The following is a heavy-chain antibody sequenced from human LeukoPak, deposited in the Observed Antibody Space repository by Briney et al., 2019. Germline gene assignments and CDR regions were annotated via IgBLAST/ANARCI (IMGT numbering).Heavy chain of an antibody. CDR1: GGTFSSYA. J-gene: IGHJ4*02. Sequence: SVKVSCKASGGTFSSYAISWVRQAPGQGLEWMGGIIPIFGTANYAQKFQGRVTITADESTSTAYMELSSLRSEDTAVYYCASGYYYHGSGSYYPSDYWGQGTLVTVSS. CDR2: IIPIFGTA. CDR3: ASGYYYHGSGSYYPSDY. V-gene: IGHV1-69*13. D-gene: IGHD3-10*01.